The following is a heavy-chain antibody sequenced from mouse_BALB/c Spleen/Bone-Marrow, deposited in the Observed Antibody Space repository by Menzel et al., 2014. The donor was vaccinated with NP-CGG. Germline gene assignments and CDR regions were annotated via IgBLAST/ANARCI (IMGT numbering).Heavy chain of an antibody. V-gene: IGHV1-22*01. Sequence: EVKLVESGPELVKPGASVKISCKTSGYTFXEYTMHWVKQSHGKSLEWIGGINPNNGATSYNQKFKGKATLTVDKSSSTANMERRSLTPEDSAVYFCARRQCGPACFAYWGQGTLVTVSA. CDR2: INPNNGAT. D-gene: IGHD6-1*01. CDR1: GYTFXEYT. CDR3: ARRQCGPACFAY. J-gene: IGHJ3*01.